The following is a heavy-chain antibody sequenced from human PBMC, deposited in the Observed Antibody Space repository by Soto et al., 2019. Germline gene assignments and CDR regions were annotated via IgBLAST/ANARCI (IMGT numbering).Heavy chain of an antibody. V-gene: IGHV1-18*04. CDR2: ISAYNGNT. CDR3: ARDGNTIFGVVTQYSMDV. D-gene: IGHD3-3*01. CDR1: GYTFTSYG. J-gene: IGHJ6*02. Sequence: ASVKVSCKASGYTFTSYGISWVRQAPGQGLEWMGWISAYNGNTNYAQKLQGRVTMTTDTSTSTAYMELRSLRSDDTAVYYCARDGNTIFGVVTQYSMDVWGQGTTVTVSS.